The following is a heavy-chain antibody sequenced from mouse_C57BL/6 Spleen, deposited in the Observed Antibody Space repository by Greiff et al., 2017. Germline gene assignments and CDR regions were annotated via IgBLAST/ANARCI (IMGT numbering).Heavy chain of an antibody. V-gene: IGHV1-52*01. CDR2: IDPSDSET. CDR3: ARSGGYYAMDY. CDR1: GYTFTSYW. D-gene: IGHD3-1*01. J-gene: IGHJ4*01. Sequence: QVQLQQPGAELVRPGSSVKLSCKASGYTFTSYWMHWVKQRPIQGLEWIGNIDPSDSETHYNQKFKDKATLTVDKSSSTAYMQLRSLTSEDSAVYYCARSGGYYAMDYWGQGTSVTVSS.